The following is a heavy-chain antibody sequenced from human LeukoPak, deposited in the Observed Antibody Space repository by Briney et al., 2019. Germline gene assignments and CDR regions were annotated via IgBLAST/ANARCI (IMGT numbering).Heavy chain of an antibody. CDR3: AREDFGVVIPKGI. Sequence: SETLSLTCTVSGGSISSSSYYWGWIRQPPGKGLEWIGYIYYSGSTYYNPSLKSRLTISVDTSKNQFSLKLSSVTAADMAVYYCAREDFGVVIPKGIWGQGTMVTVSS. CDR1: GGSISSSSYY. J-gene: IGHJ3*02. CDR2: IYYSGST. V-gene: IGHV4-30-4*08. D-gene: IGHD3-3*01.